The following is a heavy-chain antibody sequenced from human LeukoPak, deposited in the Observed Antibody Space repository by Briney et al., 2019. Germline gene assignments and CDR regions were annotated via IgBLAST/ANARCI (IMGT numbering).Heavy chain of an antibody. CDR3: AELGITMIAGV. CDR2: ISSSGRTI. CDR1: GFTFSIYE. J-gene: IGHJ6*04. V-gene: IGHV3-48*03. Sequence: VGSLRLSCAAYGFTFSIYEMNWVRQAPGKGLEWGSYISSSGRTIYYADSVKGRFTSSKDNAKSSLYLQMNSLRAEDTAVYYCAELGITMIAGVWGKGTTVTTYS. D-gene: IGHD3-22*01.